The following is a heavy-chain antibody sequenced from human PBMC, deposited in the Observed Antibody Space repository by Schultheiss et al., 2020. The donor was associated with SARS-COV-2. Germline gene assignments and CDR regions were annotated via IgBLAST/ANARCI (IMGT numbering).Heavy chain of an antibody. V-gene: IGHV1-2*06. CDR1: GYTFTGYY. J-gene: IGHJ6*02. D-gene: IGHD2-2*01. CDR2: INPNSGGT. CDR3: ARVFCSSTSCYSSAWGMDV. Sequence: ASVKVSCKASGYTFTGYYMHWVRQAPGQGLEWMGRINPNSGGTNYAQKFQGRVTMTRDTSISTAYMELSRLRSDDTAVYYCARVFCSSTSCYSSAWGMDVWGQGSTVTVAS.